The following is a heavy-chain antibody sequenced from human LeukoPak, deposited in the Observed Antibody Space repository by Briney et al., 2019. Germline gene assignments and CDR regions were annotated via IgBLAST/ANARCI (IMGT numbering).Heavy chain of an antibody. J-gene: IGHJ4*02. V-gene: IGHV4-34*01. CDR3: AMLPPGRIAAAVPFDY. Sequence: SETLSLTCAVYGGSFSGYYWSWIRQPPGKGLEWIGEINHSGSTNYNPSLKSRVTISVDKSKNQFSLKLSSVTAADTAVYYCAMLPPGRIAAAVPFDYWGQGTLVTVSS. D-gene: IGHD6-13*01. CDR1: GGSFSGYY. CDR2: INHSGST.